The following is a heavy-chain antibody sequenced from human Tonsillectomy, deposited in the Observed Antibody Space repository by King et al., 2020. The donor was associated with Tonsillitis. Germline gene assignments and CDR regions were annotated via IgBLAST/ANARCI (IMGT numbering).Heavy chain of an antibody. D-gene: IGHD3-10*01. CDR3: ARGPRPSSGYYMDV. V-gene: IGHV3-33*08. J-gene: IGHJ6*03. CDR2: IWYDGSDR. CDR1: GFIFSNHD. Sequence: QVQLVESGGGVVQPGRSLRLSCVASGFIFSNHDMHWVRQAPGKGLEWVAVIWYDGSDRYYVDSVKGRFTIARDNSRNTVFLQMLSRTVEDTAIYYCARGPRPSSGYYMDVWGKGTMVTVSS.